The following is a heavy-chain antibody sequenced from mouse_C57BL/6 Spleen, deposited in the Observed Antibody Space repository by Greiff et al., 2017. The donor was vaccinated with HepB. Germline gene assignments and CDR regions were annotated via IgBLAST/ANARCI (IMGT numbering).Heavy chain of an antibody. V-gene: IGHV1-81*01. J-gene: IGHJ2*01. D-gene: IGHD3-2*02. CDR1: GYTFTSYG. CDR2: IYPRSGNT. Sequence: VQLQQSGAELARPGASVKLSCKASGYTFTSYGISWVKQRTGQGLEWIGEIYPRSGNTYYNEKFKGKATLTADKSSSTAYMELRSLTSEDSAVYFCATDSSGSHYFDYWGQGTTLTVSS. CDR3: ATDSSGSHYFDY.